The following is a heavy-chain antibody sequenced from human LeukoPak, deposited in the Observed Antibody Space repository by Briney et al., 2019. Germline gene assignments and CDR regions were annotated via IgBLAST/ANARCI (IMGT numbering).Heavy chain of an antibody. CDR3: ARRVVVPAAPYYFDY. Sequence: GGSLRLSCAASGFTFSSYGMHWVRQAPGKGLEWVAVIWYDGSNKYYADSVKGRFTISRDNAKNTLYLQMNSLRAEDTAVYYCARRVVVPAAPYYFDYWGQGTLVTVSS. CDR2: IWYDGSNK. J-gene: IGHJ4*02. CDR1: GFTFSSYG. D-gene: IGHD2-2*01. V-gene: IGHV3-33*01.